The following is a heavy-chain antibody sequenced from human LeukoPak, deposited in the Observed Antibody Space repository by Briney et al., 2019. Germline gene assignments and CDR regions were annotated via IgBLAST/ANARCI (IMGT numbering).Heavy chain of an antibody. V-gene: IGHV1-8*01. CDR2: MNPNSGNT. J-gene: IGHJ4*02. CDR3: AREGARYYYDSSGYYGS. Sequence: ASVKVSCKASGYTFTSYDINWVRQATGQGLEWMGWMNPNSGNTGYAQKFQGRVTMTRNTSISTAYMELSSLRSEDTAVYYCAREGARYYYDSSGYYGSWGQGTLVTVSS. CDR1: GYTFTSYD. D-gene: IGHD3-22*01.